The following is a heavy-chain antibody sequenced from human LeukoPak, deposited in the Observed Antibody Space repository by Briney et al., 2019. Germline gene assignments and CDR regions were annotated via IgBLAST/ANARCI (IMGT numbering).Heavy chain of an antibody. V-gene: IGHV3-23*01. D-gene: IGHD3-3*01. CDR1: GFTFTGHT. CDR2: IGGRDDRT. J-gene: IGHJ4*02. Sequence: GGSLRLSCAASGFTFTGHTMTWLRQAPGKGLEWVSIIGGRDDRTYYADSVKGRFTISRDNSKNILYLQMNSLRAEDTAVYYCAKDPNPFYDFWSGYKWGQGTLVTVSS. CDR3: AKDPNPFYDFWSGYK.